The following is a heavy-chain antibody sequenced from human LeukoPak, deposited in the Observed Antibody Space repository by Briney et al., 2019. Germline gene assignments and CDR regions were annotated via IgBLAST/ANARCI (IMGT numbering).Heavy chain of an antibody. D-gene: IGHD2-15*01. CDR1: GYTFTSYG. V-gene: IGHV1-18*01. CDR2: ISAYNGNT. J-gene: IGHJ4*02. CDR3: ARDRFDGYSWDY. Sequence: ASVKVSCTASGYTFTSYGISWVRQAPGQGLEWMGWISAYNGNTNYAQKLQGRVTMTTDTSTSTAYMELRSLRSDDTAVYYCARDRFDGYSWDYWGQGTLVTVSS.